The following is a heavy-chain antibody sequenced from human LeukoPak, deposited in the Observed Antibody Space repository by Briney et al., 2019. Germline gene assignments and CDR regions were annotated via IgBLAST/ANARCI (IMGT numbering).Heavy chain of an antibody. CDR2: ISRSGSTK. CDR3: AKDRGFWHDSHFDY. CDR1: GFTFSDYN. J-gene: IGHJ4*02. V-gene: IGHV3-11*04. Sequence: PGGSLRLSCAASGFTFSDYNMRWIRQAPGKGLEWVSSISRSGSTKYYADSVKGRFTISRDNAKNSLFLQMNSLRAEDTAVYYCAKDRGFWHDSHFDYWGQGTLVTVSS. D-gene: IGHD3-3*01.